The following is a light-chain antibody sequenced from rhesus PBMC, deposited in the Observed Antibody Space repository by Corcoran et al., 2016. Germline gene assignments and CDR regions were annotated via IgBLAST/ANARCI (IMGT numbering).Light chain of an antibody. CDR1: QSISGW. V-gene: IGKV1-22*01. J-gene: IGKJ2*01. CDR3: QQYTRSPYS. CDR2: KSS. Sequence: DIQMTQSPSSLSASVGDTVTITCQASQSISGWLAWYQQKPGKAPNLLIYKSSTLERGVPSRFSGSGSVTDFTLTISGLQSEDFATYFCQQYTRSPYSFGQGTKVEIK.